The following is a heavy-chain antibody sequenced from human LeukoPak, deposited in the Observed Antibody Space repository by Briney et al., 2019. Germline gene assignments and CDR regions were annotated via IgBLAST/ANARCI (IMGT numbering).Heavy chain of an antibody. CDR1: GFTFSSYA. Sequence: GGSLRLSCAASGFTFSSYAMNWARQAPGKGLEWVSSVSGSGSSTFYADSVKGQFTISRDNSKNTLYLQMNSLRAEDTAVYYCAKGLGSNWYFFDYWGQGTLVTVSS. V-gene: IGHV3-23*01. J-gene: IGHJ4*02. CDR3: AKGLGSNWYFFDY. D-gene: IGHD6-13*01. CDR2: VSGSGSST.